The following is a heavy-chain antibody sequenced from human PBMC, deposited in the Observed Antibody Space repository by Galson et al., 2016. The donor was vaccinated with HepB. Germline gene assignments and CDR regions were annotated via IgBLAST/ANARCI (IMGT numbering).Heavy chain of an antibody. Sequence: SVKVSCKASGYTFSDFYIHWVRQAPGQGLEWMGIINPNTGTSNYALKFQDRVTMTRDTSTASVYMDLTTLTSEDTAVYYCARGHYSNARPANYWGQGTLVTVSS. J-gene: IGHJ4*02. CDR3: ARGHYSNARPANY. D-gene: IGHD2-2*01. CDR1: GYTFSDFY. CDR2: INPNTGTS. V-gene: IGHV1-46*01.